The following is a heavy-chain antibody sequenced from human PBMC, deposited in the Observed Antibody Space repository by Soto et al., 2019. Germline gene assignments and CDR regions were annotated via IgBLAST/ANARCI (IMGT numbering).Heavy chain of an antibody. V-gene: IGHV3-53*04. CDR3: ARGVAALRRYYYMDV. CDR2: IYSGGST. CDR1: GFTVSSNY. D-gene: IGHD6-6*01. Sequence: PGGSLRLSCAASGFTVSSNYMSWVRQAPGKGLEWVSVIYSGGSTYYADSVKGRFTISRHNSKNTLYLQMNSLRAEDTAVYYCARGVAALRRYYYMDVWGKGTTVTVSS. J-gene: IGHJ6*03.